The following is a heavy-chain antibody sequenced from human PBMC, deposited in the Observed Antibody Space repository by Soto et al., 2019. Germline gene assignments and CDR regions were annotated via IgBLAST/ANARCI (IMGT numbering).Heavy chain of an antibody. CDR1: GDSISSVYNY. D-gene: IGHD5-12*01. Sequence: SETLSLTCTVSGDSISSVYNYWSWIRKPPGEGLEWIGFISDSGTTSYSPSLQSRLAISLDTSKNQFSLSLTSVTAADTAVYYCARGRGYSYGLDPWGQGIPVTVS. CDR3: ARGRGYSYGLDP. V-gene: IGHV4-30-4*01. CDR2: ISDSGTT. J-gene: IGHJ5*02.